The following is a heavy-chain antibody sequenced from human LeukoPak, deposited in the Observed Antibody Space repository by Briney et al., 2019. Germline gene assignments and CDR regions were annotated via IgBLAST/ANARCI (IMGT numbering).Heavy chain of an antibody. J-gene: IGHJ6*03. CDR2: INPNSGGT. V-gene: IGHV1-2*02. D-gene: IGHD3-10*01. Sequence: GASVKVSCKASGYTFTGYYMHWVRQAPGQGLEWMGWINPNSGGTNYAQKFQGRVTMTRDTSISTAYMELSRLRSDDTAVYYCARVPPGYYYYYMDVWGKGTTVTVSS. CDR3: ARVPPGYYYYYMDV. CDR1: GYTFTGYY.